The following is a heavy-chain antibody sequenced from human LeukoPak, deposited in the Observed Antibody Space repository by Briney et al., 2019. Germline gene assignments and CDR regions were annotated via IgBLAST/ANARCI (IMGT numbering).Heavy chain of an antibody. J-gene: IGHJ4*02. CDR1: VGTFSIYA. D-gene: IGHD6-13*01. Sequence: SVKVSCKSSVGTFSIYAISWVRQAPGQGLEWMGRIIPILGIANYSQKFQGRVTITADKSTSTAYMELSSVRSEDTAVYYCASGPPGYSSSWYPYWGQGTLVTVSS. CDR3: ASGPPGYSSSWYPY. V-gene: IGHV1-69*04. CDR2: IIPILGIA.